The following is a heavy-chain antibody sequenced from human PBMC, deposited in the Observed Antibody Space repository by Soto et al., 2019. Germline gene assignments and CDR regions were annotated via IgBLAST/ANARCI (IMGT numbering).Heavy chain of an antibody. CDR2: ISYDGSNK. D-gene: IGHD6-19*01. Sequence: GGSLRLSCAASGFTFSSYAMHWVRQAPGKGLEWVAVISYDGSNKYYADSVKGRFTISRDNSKNTLYLRMNSLRAEDTAVYYCARDILAGYSSSDLDYWGQGTLVTVSS. CDR1: GFTFSSYA. V-gene: IGHV3-30-3*01. CDR3: ARDILAGYSSSDLDY. J-gene: IGHJ4*02.